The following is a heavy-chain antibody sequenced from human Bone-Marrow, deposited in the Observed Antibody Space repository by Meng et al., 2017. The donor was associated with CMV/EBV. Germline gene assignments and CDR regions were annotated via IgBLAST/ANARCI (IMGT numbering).Heavy chain of an antibody. CDR1: GFTFDDYG. CDR3: ARSVVTPFYFDY. CDR2: INWNGGST. Sequence: GESLKISCAASGFTFDDYGMSWVRQAPGKGLEWVSGINWNGGSTGYADSVKGRFTISRDNAKNSLYLQMNSLRAEDTAVYYCARSVVTPFYFDYWGQGTLVTVPS. J-gene: IGHJ4*02. V-gene: IGHV3-20*04. D-gene: IGHD4-23*01.